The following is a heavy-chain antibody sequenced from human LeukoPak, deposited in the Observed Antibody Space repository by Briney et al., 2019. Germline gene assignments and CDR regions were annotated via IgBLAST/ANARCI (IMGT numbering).Heavy chain of an antibody. Sequence: ASVKVSCKASGYTFTGYYMHWVRQAPGQGLEWMGWINPNSGGTNYAQKFQGRVTMTRDTSISTAYMELSSLRSEDTAVYYCARGLRDGYNRPSGYWGQGTLVTVSS. CDR3: ARGLRDGYNRPSGY. D-gene: IGHD5-24*01. V-gene: IGHV1-2*02. J-gene: IGHJ4*02. CDR1: GYTFTGYY. CDR2: INPNSGGT.